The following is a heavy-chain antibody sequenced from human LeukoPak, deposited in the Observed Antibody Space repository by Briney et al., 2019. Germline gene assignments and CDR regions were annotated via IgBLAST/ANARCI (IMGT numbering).Heavy chain of an antibody. Sequence: ASVRVSCKASGYTFTSYDINWVRQATGQGLEWMGWMNPNSANTGYAQNFQGRVTMTKNTSISTAYMELSSLRSEDTAVYYCAIRFSRGSGSAIDYWGQGTLVTVSS. CDR2: MNPNSANT. D-gene: IGHD3-10*01. CDR3: AIRFSRGSGSAIDY. V-gene: IGHV1-8*01. CDR1: GYTFTSYD. J-gene: IGHJ4*02.